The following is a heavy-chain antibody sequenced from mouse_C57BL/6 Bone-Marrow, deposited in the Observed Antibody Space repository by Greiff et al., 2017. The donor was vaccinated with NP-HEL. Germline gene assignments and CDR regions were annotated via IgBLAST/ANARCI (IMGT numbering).Heavy chain of an antibody. V-gene: IGHV1-80*01. CDR1: GYAFSSYW. CDR2: IYPGDGDT. CDR3: ARGGEIYYGNYDWFAY. Sequence: VQLQQSGAELVKPGASVKISCKASGYAFSSYWMNWVKQRPGKGLEWIGQIYPGDGDTNYIGKFKGKATLTADKSSSTAYMQLSSLTSEDSAVYFCARGGEIYYGNYDWFAYWGQGTLVTVSA. D-gene: IGHD2-1*01. J-gene: IGHJ3*01.